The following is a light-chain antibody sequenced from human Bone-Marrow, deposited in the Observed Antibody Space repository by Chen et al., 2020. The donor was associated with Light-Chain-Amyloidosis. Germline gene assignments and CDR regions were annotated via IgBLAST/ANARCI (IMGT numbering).Light chain of an antibody. CDR1: NMGSTS. CDR2: DDS. J-gene: IGLJ3*02. CDR3: QVWDRSSDRPV. Sequence: SYVLTQPSSVSVAPGQTATIACGGNNMGSTSVHWSEQTPGQAPLLVVYDDSDRPAGIPERLSGYNWGNTATLPIGRVEAGDEADYYCQVWDRSSDRPVFGGGTKLTVL. V-gene: IGLV3-21*02.